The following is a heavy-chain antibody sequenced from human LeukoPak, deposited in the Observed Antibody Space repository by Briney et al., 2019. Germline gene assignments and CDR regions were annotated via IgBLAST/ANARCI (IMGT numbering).Heavy chain of an antibody. J-gene: IGHJ6*03. CDR2: IKQDGSEK. CDR1: GFTFSNYW. V-gene: IGHV3-7*03. Sequence: GGSLRLSCAVSGFTFSNYWMSWVRQAPGRGLEWVANIKQDGSEKYYADSVKGRFTTSRDNTKNSLYLQMNSLRAEDTAVYYCAKSSGNSDYYYYYYMDVWGKGTTVTVSS. D-gene: IGHD4-23*01. CDR3: AKSSGNSDYYYYYYMDV.